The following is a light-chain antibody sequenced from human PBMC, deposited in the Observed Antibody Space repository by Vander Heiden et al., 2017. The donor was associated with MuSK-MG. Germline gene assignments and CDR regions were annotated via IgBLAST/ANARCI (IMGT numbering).Light chain of an antibody. J-gene: IGLJ1*01. CDR1: GGDVGGYDY. Sequence: SAPPPPPSASGSPAQPATISCTGTGGDVGGYDYVSWLQQHPANPPTPLIYEVNKRPSGVPVRFSGSKSGNTAYLTVSRLQSEDEADYHCGSCAGNNSPRYVFGTGTKLTVL. V-gene: IGLV2-8*01. CDR2: EVN. CDR3: GSCAGNNSPRYV.